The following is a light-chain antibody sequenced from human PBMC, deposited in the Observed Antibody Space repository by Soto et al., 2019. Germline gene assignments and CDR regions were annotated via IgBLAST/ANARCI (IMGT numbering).Light chain of an antibody. CDR2: EVS. CDR3: SSYAATNIVV. CDR1: RSDVGGYNY. J-gene: IGLJ2*01. Sequence: QSALTQPPSASGSPGQSVTIFCTGGRSDVGGYNYVSWYQHHPGKAPKVVIYEVSKRPSGVPDRFSGSKSGNTASLTVSGLQIEDEADYYCSSYAATNIVVFGGGTKLTV. V-gene: IGLV2-8*01.